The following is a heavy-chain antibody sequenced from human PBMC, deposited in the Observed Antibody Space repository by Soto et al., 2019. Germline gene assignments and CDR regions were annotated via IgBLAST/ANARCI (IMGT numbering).Heavy chain of an antibody. J-gene: IGHJ6*02. CDR1: GFTFTSSA. Sequence: SVKVSCKASGFTFTSSAMQWVRQARGQRLEWIGWIVVGSGNTNYAQKFQGRVTITRDTSASTAYMELSSLRSDDTAVYYCAREGVAPYYYYGMDVWGQGTPVTVSS. D-gene: IGHD5-12*01. V-gene: IGHV1-58*02. CDR2: IVVGSGNT. CDR3: AREGVAPYYYYGMDV.